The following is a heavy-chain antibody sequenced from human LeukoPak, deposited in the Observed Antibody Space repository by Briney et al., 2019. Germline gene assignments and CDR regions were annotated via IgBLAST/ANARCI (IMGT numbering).Heavy chain of an antibody. J-gene: IGHJ4*02. Sequence: GASLRLSCAASGFTFSNYAMSWVRQAPGKGLEWVSAITGSGGNTYYADSVKGRFTISRDNSKNTVYLQMNSLRAEDTAVYYCAKWGDYDVLTGYYVSDYWGQGTLVTVSS. V-gene: IGHV3-23*01. CDR2: ITGSGGNT. CDR1: GFTFSNYA. D-gene: IGHD3-9*01. CDR3: AKWGDYDVLTGYYVSDY.